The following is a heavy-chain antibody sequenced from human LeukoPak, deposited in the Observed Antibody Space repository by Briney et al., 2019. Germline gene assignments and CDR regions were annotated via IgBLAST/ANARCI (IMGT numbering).Heavy chain of an antibody. CDR3: ARDPTPYGHYYYYYYMDV. Sequence: GGSLRLSCAASGFTFSSYGMSWVRQAPGKGLEWVSYISSSSSTIYYADSVKGRFTISRDNAKNSLYLQMNSLRAEDTAVYYCARDPTPYGHYYYYYYMDVWGKGTTVTISS. CDR1: GFTFSSYG. CDR2: ISSSSSTI. D-gene: IGHD4-17*01. J-gene: IGHJ6*03. V-gene: IGHV3-48*04.